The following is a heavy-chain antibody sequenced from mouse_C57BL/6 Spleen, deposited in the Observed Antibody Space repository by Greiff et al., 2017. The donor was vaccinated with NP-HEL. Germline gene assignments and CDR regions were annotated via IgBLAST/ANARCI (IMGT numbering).Heavy chain of an antibody. CDR1: GYAFSSSW. CDR2: IYPGDGDT. J-gene: IGHJ2*01. V-gene: IGHV1-82*01. CDR3: AKTGTTVFDY. D-gene: IGHD1-1*01. Sequence: QVQLKQSGPELVKPGASVKISCKASGYAFSSSWMNWVKQRPGKGLEWIGRIYPGDGDTNYNGKFKGKATLTADKSSSTAYMQLSSLTSEDSAVYCCAKTGTTVFDYWGQGTTLTVSS.